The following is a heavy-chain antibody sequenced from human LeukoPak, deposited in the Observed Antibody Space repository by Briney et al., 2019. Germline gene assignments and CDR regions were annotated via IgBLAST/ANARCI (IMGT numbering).Heavy chain of an antibody. CDR1: GFTFTSSA. D-gene: IGHD4-23*01. V-gene: IGHV1-58*02. Sequence: SGRVSCKASGFTFTSSAMQWVRQARGQRLEWIGWIVVGSGNTNCAQKFQERVTITRDMSTSTAYMEVSSLRSEDTAVYYCAAESYYYGGNSSILGYWGQETLVTV. CDR2: IVVGSGNT. CDR3: AAESYYYGGNSSILGY. J-gene: IGHJ4*02.